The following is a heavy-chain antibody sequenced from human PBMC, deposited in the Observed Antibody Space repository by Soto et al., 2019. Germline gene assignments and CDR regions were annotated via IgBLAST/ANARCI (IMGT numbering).Heavy chain of an antibody. CDR2: IKNKANSYAT. V-gene: IGHV3-73*01. J-gene: IGHJ4*01. Sequence: GGSLRLSCAASGFSFSGSTIHWVRQASGKGLEWVGRIKNKANSYATAYAASVKGRFTISRDDSKNTAYLQMNSLKTEDTAVYYCTRHSVDIVATIDWCHGNLVTVSS. D-gene: IGHD5-12*01. CDR1: GFSFSGST. CDR3: TRHSVDIVATID.